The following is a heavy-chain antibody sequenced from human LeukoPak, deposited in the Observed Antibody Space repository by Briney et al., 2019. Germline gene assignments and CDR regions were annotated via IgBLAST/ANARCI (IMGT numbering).Heavy chain of an antibody. J-gene: IGHJ4*02. D-gene: IGHD6-19*01. CDR3: AREGSAVARIGFDY. Sequence: GSSVKVSCKASGYTFTSYDINWVRQATGQGLEWMGWMNPNSGNTGYAQKFQGRVTITRNTSISTAYMELSSLRSEDTAVYYCAREGSAVARIGFDYWGQGTLVTVSS. CDR1: GYTFTSYD. CDR2: MNPNSGNT. V-gene: IGHV1-8*03.